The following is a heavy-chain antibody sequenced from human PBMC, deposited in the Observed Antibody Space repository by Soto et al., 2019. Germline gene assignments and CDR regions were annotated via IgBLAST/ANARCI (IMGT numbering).Heavy chain of an antibody. CDR2: IYYSGST. D-gene: IGHD4-17*01. CDR1: GGSISSGDYY. Sequence: SETLSLTCTVSGGSISSGDYYWSWIRQPPGKGLEWIGYIYYSGSTYYNPSLKSRVTISVDTSKNQFSLKLSSVTAADTAVYYCAREWATVVTRFDYWGQGTLVTVSS. V-gene: IGHV4-30-4*01. CDR3: AREWATVVTRFDY. J-gene: IGHJ4*02.